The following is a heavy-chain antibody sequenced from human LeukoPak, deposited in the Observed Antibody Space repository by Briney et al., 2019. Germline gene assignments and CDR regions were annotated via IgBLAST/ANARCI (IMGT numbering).Heavy chain of an antibody. CDR1: GFTFSSYA. CDR3: ARSSSSPHYFDY. D-gene: IGHD6-6*01. V-gene: IGHV3-30*14. Sequence: PGGSLRLSCAASGFTFSSYAMHWVRQAPGKGLEWVAVISYDGSNKYYADSVKGRFTISRDNSKNTLYLQMNSLRAEDTAVYYCARSSSSPHYFDYWGQGTLVTVSS. J-gene: IGHJ4*02. CDR2: ISYDGSNK.